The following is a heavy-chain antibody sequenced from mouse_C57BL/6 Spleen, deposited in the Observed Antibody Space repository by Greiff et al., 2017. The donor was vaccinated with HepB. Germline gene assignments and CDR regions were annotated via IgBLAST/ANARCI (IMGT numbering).Heavy chain of an antibody. CDR2: INPSSGYT. J-gene: IGHJ4*01. CDR3: APWDYDARDD. Sequence: VQLQQSGAELARPGASVKMSCKASGYTFTSYTMHWVKQRPGQGLEWIGYINPSSGYTKYNQKFKDKATLTADKSSSTAYMQLSSLTSEDSAVYYCAPWDYDARDDWGQGTSVTVSS. CDR1: GYTFTSYT. V-gene: IGHV1-4*01.